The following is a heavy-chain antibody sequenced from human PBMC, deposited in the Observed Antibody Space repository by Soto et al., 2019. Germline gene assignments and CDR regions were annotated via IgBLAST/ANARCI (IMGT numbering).Heavy chain of an antibody. J-gene: IGHJ4*02. D-gene: IGHD3-10*01. CDR2: ISGSGGST. CDR3: AKAPGSLWFEIAH. V-gene: IGHV3-23*01. Sequence: EVQLLESGGGLVQPGGSLRLSCAASGFTFSNYAVTWVRQAPGKGLEWVSTISGSGGSTYYADSVKGRFTISRDNSKNPLYLQMNPLGAQDTAVYYCAKAPGSLWFEIAHWGQGTLVTLSS. CDR1: GFTFSNYA.